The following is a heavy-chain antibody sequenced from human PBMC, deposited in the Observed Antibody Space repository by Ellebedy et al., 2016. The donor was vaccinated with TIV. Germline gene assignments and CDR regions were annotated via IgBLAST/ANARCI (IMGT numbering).Heavy chain of an antibody. CDR2: INNDGTAT. Sequence: GESLKISXAASGFSFSWHWMHWVRQAPGKGLVWVSRINNDGTATTYADSVKGRFTISRDNTKNTLYLQMNSLRAEDMAIYYCARRGRGTVGFDNWGQGTLVTVSS. V-gene: IGHV3-74*01. D-gene: IGHD1-7*01. CDR1: GFSFSWHW. CDR3: ARRGRGTVGFDN. J-gene: IGHJ4*02.